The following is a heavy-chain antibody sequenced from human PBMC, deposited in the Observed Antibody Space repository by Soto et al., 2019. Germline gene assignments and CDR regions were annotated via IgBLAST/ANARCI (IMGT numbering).Heavy chain of an antibody. J-gene: IGHJ6*02. Sequence: GGSLRLSCAASGFTFRSYWMSWVRQAPGKGLEWVANIKQDGSEKYYVDSVKGRFTISRDNAKNSLYLQMNSLIAEVEAVYYCAKYDYDILTGHYCMDVWGQGTTVTVSS. CDR2: IKQDGSEK. D-gene: IGHD3-9*01. V-gene: IGHV3-7*01. CDR1: GFTFRSYW. CDR3: AKYDYDILTGHYCMDV.